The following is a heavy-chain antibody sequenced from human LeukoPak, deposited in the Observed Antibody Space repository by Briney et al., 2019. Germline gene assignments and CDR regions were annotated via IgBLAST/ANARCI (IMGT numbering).Heavy chain of an antibody. CDR3: ARSSAAAVVYYFDY. CDR2: ISSSGSTI. J-gene: IGHJ4*02. D-gene: IGHD6-13*01. V-gene: IGHV3-48*03. CDR1: GFTFSSYE. Sequence: GGSLRLSCAASGFTFSSYEMNWVRQAPGKGLEWVSYISSSGSTIYYADSVKGRFTISRDNAKNSLYLQMNSLRAEDTAVYYCARSSAAAVVYYFDYWGQGTLVTVSS.